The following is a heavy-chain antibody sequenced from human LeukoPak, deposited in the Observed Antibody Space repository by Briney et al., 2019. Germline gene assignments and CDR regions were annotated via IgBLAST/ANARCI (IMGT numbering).Heavy chain of an antibody. CDR2: ISASGGST. Sequence: GGSLRLSCAASGFTFTNYAMSWVRQSPKKGLEWVSVISASGGSTNYADSVKGRFTISRDNSKNTLYLQMNSLRAEDSAVYYCARAFSTTAFDSWGQGTLVTVSS. V-gene: IGHV3-23*01. CDR3: ARAFSTTAFDS. CDR1: GFTFTNYA. J-gene: IGHJ4*02. D-gene: IGHD4-17*01.